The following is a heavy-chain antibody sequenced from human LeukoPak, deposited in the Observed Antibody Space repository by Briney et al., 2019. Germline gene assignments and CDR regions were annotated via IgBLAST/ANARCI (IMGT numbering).Heavy chain of an antibody. CDR1: GFTFSNYW. V-gene: IGHV3-74*01. J-gene: IGHJ4*02. D-gene: IGHD3-10*01. CDR3: ARDKKSGESSEIDY. Sequence: GGSLRLSCAAPGFTFSNYWVHSVRQAPGKGLVWVSRINGDGGTTNYADSVKGRFTVSRDNAKNTLNLQMNSLRAEDTAVYYCARDKKSGESSEIDYWGQGTLVTVSS. CDR2: INGDGGTT.